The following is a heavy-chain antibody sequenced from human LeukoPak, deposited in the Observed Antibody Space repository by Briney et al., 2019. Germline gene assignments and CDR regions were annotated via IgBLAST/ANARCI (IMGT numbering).Heavy chain of an antibody. CDR1: GHSLTSYS. Sequence: ASVKVSCKVFGHSLTSYSMRWVRQAPGQGLEWMGIINPSGGSTSYAQKFQGRVTMTRDTSTSTVYMEVTSLRSEDTAVYYCARGFDGLRLKGQYFDYWGQGTLVTVSS. V-gene: IGHV1-46*01. CDR2: INPSGGST. J-gene: IGHJ4*02. D-gene: IGHD5/OR15-5a*01. CDR3: ARGFDGLRLKGQYFDY.